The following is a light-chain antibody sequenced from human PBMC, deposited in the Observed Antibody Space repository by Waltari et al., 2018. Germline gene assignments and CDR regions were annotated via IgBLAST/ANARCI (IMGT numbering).Light chain of an antibody. CDR2: DDI. Sequence: QSALPQPASMSGSPGQSITTPCPGSSSDVGRYNLVSWYQQHPGKVPKLMIFDDIKRPSGVSTRFSGSKSGNTASLTISGLQAEDEADYYCCSYSGTRTWVFGGGTKLTVL. J-gene: IGLJ3*02. CDR1: SSDVGRYNL. V-gene: IGLV2-23*01. CDR3: CSYSGTRTWV.